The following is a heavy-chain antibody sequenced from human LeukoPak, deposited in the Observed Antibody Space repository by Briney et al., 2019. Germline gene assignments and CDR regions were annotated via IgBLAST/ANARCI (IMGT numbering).Heavy chain of an antibody. V-gene: IGHV4-39*07. D-gene: IGHD3-10*01. CDR3: ARTTEEYYGSGKFRKYYSYYYYMDV. CDR1: GGSISSSSYY. Sequence: SETLSLTCTVSGGSISSSSYYWGWIRQPPGKGLEWIGSIYYSGSTNYNPSLKSRVTISVDMSKNQLSLKLNSVTAADTAVYYCARTTEEYYGSGKFRKYYSYYYYMDVWGKGTTVTVSS. J-gene: IGHJ6*03. CDR2: IYYSGST.